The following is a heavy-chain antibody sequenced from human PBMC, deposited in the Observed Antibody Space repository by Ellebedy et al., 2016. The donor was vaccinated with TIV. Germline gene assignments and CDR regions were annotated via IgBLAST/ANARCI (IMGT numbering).Heavy chain of an antibody. D-gene: IGHD1-26*01. V-gene: IGHV1-58*01. Sequence: SVKVSCXASGFTFTSSAVQWVRQARGQRLEWIGWIVVGSGNTNYAQKFQERVTITRDMSTSTAYMELSSLRSEDTAVYYCASPLVGAHYYYYYGMDVWGQGTTVTVSS. CDR1: GFTFTSSA. CDR2: IVVGSGNT. CDR3: ASPLVGAHYYYYYGMDV. J-gene: IGHJ6*02.